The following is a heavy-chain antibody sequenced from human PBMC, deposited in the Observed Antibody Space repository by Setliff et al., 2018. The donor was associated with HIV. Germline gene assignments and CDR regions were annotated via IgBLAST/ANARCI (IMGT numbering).Heavy chain of an antibody. CDR3: ARGSRQLTIFGVVFKTNYYFMDV. Sequence: SETLSLTCTVSGGSISNDHWSWIRQPPGKGLEYIGHIYSSGTTNYNPSLKSRVTISVDTSKNQFSLTLNSVTAADTAVYYCARGSRQLTIFGVVFKTNYYFMDVWGKGTAVTVSS. D-gene: IGHD3-3*01. CDR2: IYSSGTT. J-gene: IGHJ6*03. CDR1: GGSISNDH. V-gene: IGHV4-59*12.